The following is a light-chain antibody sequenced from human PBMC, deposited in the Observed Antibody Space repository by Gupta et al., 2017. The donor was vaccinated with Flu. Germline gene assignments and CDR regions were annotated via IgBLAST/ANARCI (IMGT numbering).Light chain of an antibody. CDR2: EVT. V-gene: IGLV2-23*02. CDR3: CSYAGTVALYV. J-gene: IGLJ1*01. CDR1: SSDVGDYNL. Sequence: QSALTQPASVSASPGHSITISCSGTSSDVGDYNLVSWYQQHPGKAPKLIIYEVTKRPSGVSDRLSGSKSGNTASLTIAGLQAEDEADYYCCSYAGTVALYVFGTGTKVTVL.